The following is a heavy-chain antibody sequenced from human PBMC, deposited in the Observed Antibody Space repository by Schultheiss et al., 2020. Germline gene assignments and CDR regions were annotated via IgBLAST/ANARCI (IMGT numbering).Heavy chain of an antibody. V-gene: IGHV3-30*04. Sequence: GSLRLSCAASGFTFSSYAMHWVRQAPGKGLEWVAVISYDGSNKYYADSVKGRFTISRDNSKNTLYLQMNSLRAEDTAVYYCARDMVRGATGNDAFDIWGQGTMVTVSS. J-gene: IGHJ3*02. CDR1: GFTFSSYA. CDR3: ARDMVRGATGNDAFDI. D-gene: IGHD3-10*01. CDR2: ISYDGSNK.